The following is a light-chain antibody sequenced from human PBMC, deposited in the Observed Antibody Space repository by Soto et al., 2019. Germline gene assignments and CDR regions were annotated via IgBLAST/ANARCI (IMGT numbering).Light chain of an antibody. CDR1: SSVVAAYNF. J-gene: IGLJ1*01. CDR3: CSYTSGGNYV. V-gene: IGLV2-14*01. Sequence: QSVLTQPASLSGSPGQSVAISCTGTSSVVAAYNFVSWYQQHPGKAPKLMVFDVSNRPSGVSDRFSGSKSGNTASLTISGLQAEDEADYYCCSYTSGGNYVFGTGTKVTVL. CDR2: DVS.